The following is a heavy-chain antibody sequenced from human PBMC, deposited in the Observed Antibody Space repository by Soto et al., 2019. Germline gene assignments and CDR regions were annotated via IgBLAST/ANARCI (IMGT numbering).Heavy chain of an antibody. D-gene: IGHD6-13*01. V-gene: IGHV4-59*01. CDR1: GGSISSYY. CDR3: ARLSIAAAANWFDP. J-gene: IGHJ5*02. Sequence: PSETLSLTCTVSGGSISSYYWSWIRQPPGKGLEWIGYIYYSGSTNYNPSLKSRVTISVDTSKNQFSLKLSSVTAADTAVYYCARLSIAAAANWFDPWGQGTLVTVSS. CDR2: IYYSGST.